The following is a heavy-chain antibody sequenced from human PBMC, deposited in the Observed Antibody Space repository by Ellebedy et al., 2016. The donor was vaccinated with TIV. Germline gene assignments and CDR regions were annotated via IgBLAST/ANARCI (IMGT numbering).Heavy chain of an antibody. CDR3: ASPRTHGRGRVYYYGMDV. V-gene: IGHV1-46*01. Sequence: AASVKVSCKASGYTFTGYYMHWVRQAPGQGLEWMGIINPSGGSTSCAQKFQGRVTMTSDTSTSTVYMELSSLRSEDTAVYYCASPRTHGRGRVYYYGMDVWGQGTTVTVSS. D-gene: IGHD3-16*01. CDR1: GYTFTGYY. CDR2: INPSGGST. J-gene: IGHJ6*02.